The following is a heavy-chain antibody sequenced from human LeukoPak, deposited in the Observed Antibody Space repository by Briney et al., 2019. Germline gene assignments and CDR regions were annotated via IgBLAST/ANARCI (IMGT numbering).Heavy chain of an antibody. V-gene: IGHV4-59*01. D-gene: IGHD4-11*01. J-gene: IGHJ6*03. Sequence: SETLSLTCTVSGGSISSYYWSWIRQPPGKGLEWIGYIYYTGTTNYNPSLKSRVTISVATSKNQFSLKLNSVTAADTAVYYCARVLPDDYYYYYYYMDVWGKGTTVTVSS. CDR2: IYYTGTT. CDR3: ARVLPDDYYYYYYYMDV. CDR1: GGSISSYY.